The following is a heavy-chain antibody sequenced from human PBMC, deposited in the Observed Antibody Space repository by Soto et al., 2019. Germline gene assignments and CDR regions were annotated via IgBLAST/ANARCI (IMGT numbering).Heavy chain of an antibody. CDR1: NFSISSGYY. D-gene: IGHD1-26*01. CDR2: IYRSGTT. Sequence: SETLSLTCVVSNFSISSGYYWGWIRQSPGKGLEWIASIYRSGTTSYNPSLKSRVTISVGPSKNQFSLMLTAVTAADTAVYYCARTHSGSYYSVFNYWGRGSLVTVSS. J-gene: IGHJ4*02. CDR3: ARTHSGSYYSVFNY. V-gene: IGHV4-38-2*01.